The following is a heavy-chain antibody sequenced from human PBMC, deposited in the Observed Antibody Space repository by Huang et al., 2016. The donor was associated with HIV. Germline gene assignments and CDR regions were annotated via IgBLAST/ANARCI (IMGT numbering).Heavy chain of an antibody. D-gene: IGHD3-3*01. Sequence: QVQLVESGGGVVQPGGSLRLSCTASGLTFGSFGMHWVRQAPGKGLEWVAFIRYDGNNYYYAASVRGRFTISRDNSKDTLYLQMNRLRPDDSAVYYCAKDLTYTFGRHFDYWGRGTLVTVSS. CDR3: AKDLTYTFGRHFDY. CDR1: GLTFGSFG. J-gene: IGHJ4*02. V-gene: IGHV3-30*02. CDR2: IRYDGNNY.